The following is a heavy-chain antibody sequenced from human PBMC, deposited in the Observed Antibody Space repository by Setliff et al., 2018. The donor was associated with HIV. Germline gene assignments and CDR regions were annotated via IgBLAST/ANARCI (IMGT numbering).Heavy chain of an antibody. J-gene: IGHJ4*02. V-gene: IGHV4-4*09. CDR3: ARQTWEYYDTLTGYYRSPKNFDS. CDR1: GDSIGTYS. CDR2: IYTSGST. Sequence: PSETLSLTCAVSGDSIGTYSWHWLRQPPGKGLEWIGYIYTSGSTNYNPSLKSRVTISLDTSKNQFSLKPSSLTAADTAVYYCARQTWEYYDTLTGYYRSPKNFDSWGQGTLVTVSS. D-gene: IGHD3-9*01.